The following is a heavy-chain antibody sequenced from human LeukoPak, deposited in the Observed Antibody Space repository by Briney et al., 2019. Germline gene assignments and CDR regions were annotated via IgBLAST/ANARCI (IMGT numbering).Heavy chain of an antibody. CDR3: ARLRIAVAGRGWFDP. Sequence: ASVNVSCKASGYTYTSYDINWVRQATGQGLEWMGWMNPNSGNTGYAQKFQGRVTMTRNTSISTAYMELSSLRSEDTAVYYCARLRIAVAGRGWFDPWGQGTLVTVSS. CDR1: GYTYTSYD. V-gene: IGHV1-8*01. CDR2: MNPNSGNT. D-gene: IGHD6-19*01. J-gene: IGHJ5*02.